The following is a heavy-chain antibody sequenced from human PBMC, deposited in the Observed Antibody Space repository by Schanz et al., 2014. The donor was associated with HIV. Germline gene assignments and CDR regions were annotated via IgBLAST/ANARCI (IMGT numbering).Heavy chain of an antibody. V-gene: IGHV1-8*01. CDR1: GSTFPDLD. D-gene: IGHD4-4*01. CDR2: LNPKSGNT. J-gene: IGHJ5*02. CDR3: AREKTTLNWFDP. Sequence: ARLVQSGAEVKRPGASVTVSCTAAGSTFPDLDVNWVRQAAGQGLEWMAWLNPKSGNTGYAQKFQGRVIVTTDTSTSTAYMELRSLRSDDTAVYYCAREKTTLNWFDPWGQGTLVTVSS.